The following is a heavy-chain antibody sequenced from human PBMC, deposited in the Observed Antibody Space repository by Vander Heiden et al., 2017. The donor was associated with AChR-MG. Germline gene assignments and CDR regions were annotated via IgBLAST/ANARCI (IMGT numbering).Heavy chain of an antibody. CDR3: ARKTIRGSGWDLGYYYYYGMDV. V-gene: IGHV1-2*02. CDR1: GYTFTGYY. J-gene: IGHJ6*02. D-gene: IGHD6-19*01. CDR2: INPNSGGT. Sequence: QVQLVQSGAEVKKPGASVKVSCKASGYTFTGYYMHWVRQAPGQGLEWMGWINPNSGGTNYAQKFQGRVTMTRDTSISTAYMELSRLRSDDTAVYYCARKTIRGSGWDLGYYYYYGMDVWGQGTTVTVSS.